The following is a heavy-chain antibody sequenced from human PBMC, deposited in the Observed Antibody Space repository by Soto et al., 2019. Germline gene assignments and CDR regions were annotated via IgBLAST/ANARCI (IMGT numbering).Heavy chain of an antibody. J-gene: IGHJ4*02. CDR2: ISSSSSTI. D-gene: IGHD3-3*01. V-gene: IGHV3-48*02. Sequence: EVQLVESGGGLVQPGGSLRLSCAASGFTFSSYSMNWVRQAPGKGLEWVSYISSSSSTIYYADSVKGRFTISRDNAKNSLYLRMNSLRDEDTAVYYCAAPYYDFWSGYPSPEVWGQGTLVTVSS. CDR3: AAPYYDFWSGYPSPEV. CDR1: GFTFSSYS.